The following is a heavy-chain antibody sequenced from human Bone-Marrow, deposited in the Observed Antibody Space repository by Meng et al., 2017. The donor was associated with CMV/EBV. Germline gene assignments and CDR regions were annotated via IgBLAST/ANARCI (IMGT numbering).Heavy chain of an antibody. CDR2: TIHSGST. J-gene: IGHJ5*02. Sequence: ARLLRPSETLSLTCAVSSGAFRDVLWNWVRRPPGKGLDYIGETIHSGSTSYNSSLKSRLSISIDTSNSPFSLRLTSLTGASPPLGFDPWGQGTLVTLL. V-gene: IGHV4-34*12. CDR3: P. CDR1: SGAFRDVL.